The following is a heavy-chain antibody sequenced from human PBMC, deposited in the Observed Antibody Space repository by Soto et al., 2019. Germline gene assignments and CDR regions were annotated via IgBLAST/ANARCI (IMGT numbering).Heavy chain of an antibody. Sequence: SGGSLRLSCAASGFTFSSYGMHWVRQAPGKGLEWVAVIWYDGSNKYYADSVKGRFTISRDNSKNTLYMQMNSLRPEETLVYYCERVGKGLYSSAPGYYYYGMDVWGQGTTVSVSS. V-gene: IGHV3-33*01. CDR3: ERVGKGLYSSAPGYYYYGMDV. J-gene: IGHJ6*02. CDR1: GFTFSSYG. D-gene: IGHD6-19*01. CDR2: IWYDGSNK.